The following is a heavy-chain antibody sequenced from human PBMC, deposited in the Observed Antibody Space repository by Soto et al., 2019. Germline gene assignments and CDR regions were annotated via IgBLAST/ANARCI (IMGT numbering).Heavy chain of an antibody. V-gene: IGHV3-30*18. CDR2: ISSDGNTK. J-gene: IGHJ4*01. CDR3: AKEVAVAGDFDY. CDR1: GFTFSSYG. D-gene: IGHD6-19*01. Sequence: GGSLRLSCVASGFTFSSYGIHWVRQAPGKGLEWVAVISSDGNTKYYADSVKGRFTISRDNSQNTLYLQMDSLRPEDTAVYYCAKEVAVAGDFDYWGHGTLVTVSS.